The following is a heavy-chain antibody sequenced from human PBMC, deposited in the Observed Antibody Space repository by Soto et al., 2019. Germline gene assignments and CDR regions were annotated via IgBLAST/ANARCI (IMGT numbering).Heavy chain of an antibody. CDR2: ISYDGSNK. D-gene: IGHD6-19*01. V-gene: IGHV3-30-3*01. J-gene: IGHJ4*02. CDR3: ARDRGSSSGWYLRY. CDR1: GFTFSSYA. Sequence: AGGSLRLSCAASGFTFSSYAMHWVRQAPGKGLEWVAVISYDGSNKYYADSVKGRFTISRDNSKNTLYLQMNSLRAEDTAVYYCARDRGSSSGWYLRYWGQGTLVTVSS.